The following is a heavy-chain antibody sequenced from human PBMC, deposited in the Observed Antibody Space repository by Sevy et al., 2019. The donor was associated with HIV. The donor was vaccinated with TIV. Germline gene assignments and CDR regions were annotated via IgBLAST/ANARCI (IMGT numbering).Heavy chain of an antibody. CDR2: ISYDGSNK. Sequence: GGSLRFSCAASGFTFSSYAMHWVRQAPGKGLEWVAVISYDGSNKYYADSVKGRFTISRDNSKNTLYLQMNSLRAEDTAVYYCARGGVDVDTTVTPSIDYRGQGTLVTVSS. D-gene: IGHD4-17*01. CDR3: ARGGVDVDTTVTPSIDY. V-gene: IGHV3-30-3*01. J-gene: IGHJ4*02. CDR1: GFTFSSYA.